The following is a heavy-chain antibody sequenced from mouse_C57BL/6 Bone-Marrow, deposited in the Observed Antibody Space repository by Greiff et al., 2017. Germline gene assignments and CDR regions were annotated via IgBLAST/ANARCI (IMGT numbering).Heavy chain of an antibody. V-gene: IGHV5-4*01. Sequence: EVQLVESGGGLVKPGGSLKLSCAASGFTFSSYAMSWVRQTPEKRLEWVASISDGGSYTYYPDNVKGRCTITRDNAKNNLYLQMSRLKSEDTAMYYCARDYSDYWGQGTSVTVSS. D-gene: IGHD2-1*01. J-gene: IGHJ4*01. CDR3: ARDYSDY. CDR2: ISDGGSYT. CDR1: GFTFSSYA.